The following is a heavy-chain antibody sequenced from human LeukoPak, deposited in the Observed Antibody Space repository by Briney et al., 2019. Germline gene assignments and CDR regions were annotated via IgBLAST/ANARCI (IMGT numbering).Heavy chain of an antibody. Sequence: PGGSLRLSCAASGFTFDDYAMHWVRQAPGKGLEWVSGISWNSGSIGYADSVKGRFTISRDNAKNSLYLQMNSLRAEDTALYYCAKGQGHGLVGASNWGQGTLVTVSS. D-gene: IGHD1-26*01. CDR1: GFTFDDYA. CDR3: AKGQGHGLVGASN. V-gene: IGHV3-9*01. J-gene: IGHJ4*02. CDR2: ISWNSGSI.